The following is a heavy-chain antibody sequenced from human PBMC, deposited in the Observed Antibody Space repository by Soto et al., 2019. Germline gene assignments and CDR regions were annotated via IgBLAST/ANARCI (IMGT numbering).Heavy chain of an antibody. CDR2: ISYDGSNK. CDR1: GFTFSSYG. V-gene: IGHV3-30*18. CDR3: AKEPGWTIFGVVLTYYMDV. J-gene: IGHJ6*03. Sequence: QVQLVESGGGVVQPGRSLRLSCAASGFTFSSYGMHWVRQAPGKGLEWVAVISYDGSNKYYADSVKGRFTISRDNSKNTLYLQMNSLRAEDTAVYYCAKEPGWTIFGVVLTYYMDVWGKGTTVTVS. D-gene: IGHD3-3*01.